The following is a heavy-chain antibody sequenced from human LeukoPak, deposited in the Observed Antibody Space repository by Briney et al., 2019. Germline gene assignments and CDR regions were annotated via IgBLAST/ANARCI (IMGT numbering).Heavy chain of an antibody. CDR3: ARASLLLGGSDAFDI. CDR1: GYTFTNYW. Sequence: GESLKISCKGSGYTFTNYWIGWVRQMPGKGLEWMGIIYPGDSDTRHSPSFQGQVAISADKSISTAYLQWSSLKASDTAMYYCARASLLLGGSDAFDIWGQGTMVTVSS. V-gene: IGHV5-51*01. J-gene: IGHJ3*02. D-gene: IGHD2-15*01. CDR2: IYPGDSDT.